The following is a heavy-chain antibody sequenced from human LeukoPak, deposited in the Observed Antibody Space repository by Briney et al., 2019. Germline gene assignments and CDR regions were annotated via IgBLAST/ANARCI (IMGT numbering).Heavy chain of an antibody. CDR3: ARDRLPLLDYYDSSGY. D-gene: IGHD3-22*01. CDR1: GGSISSSSYY. CDR2: IYYSGST. Sequence: PSETLSLTCTVSGGSISSSSYYWGWIRQPPGKGLEWIGSIYYSGSTYYNPSLKSRVTISVDTSKNQFSLKLSSVTAADTAVYYCARDRLPLLDYYDSSGYWGQGTLVTVSS. V-gene: IGHV4-39*02. J-gene: IGHJ4*02.